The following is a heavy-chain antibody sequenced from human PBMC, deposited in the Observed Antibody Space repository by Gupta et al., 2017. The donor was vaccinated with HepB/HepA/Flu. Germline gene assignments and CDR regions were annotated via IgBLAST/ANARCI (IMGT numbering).Heavy chain of an antibody. CDR3: ARVVLNYGGNPGAFDI. Sequence: QVQLVESGGGVVQPGRSLRLSCAASGFTFRSYAMLWVRQAPGKGLEWVAVISYDGSNKYYADSVKGRFTISRDNSKNTLYLQMNSLRAEDTAVYYCARVVLNYGGNPGAFDIWGQGTMVTVSS. CDR1: GFTFRSYA. D-gene: IGHD4-23*01. CDR2: ISYDGSNK. V-gene: IGHV3-30-3*01. J-gene: IGHJ3*02.